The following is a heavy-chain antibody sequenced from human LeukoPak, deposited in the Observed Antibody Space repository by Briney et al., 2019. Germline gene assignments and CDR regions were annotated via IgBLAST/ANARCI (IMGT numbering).Heavy chain of an antibody. CDR1: GGSFSGYY. CDR3: ARPGWGATKGSWFDP. D-gene: IGHD1-26*01. Sequence: SETLSLTCAVYGGSFSGYYWSWIRQPPGKGLEWIGEINHSGSTNYNPSLKSRVTISVDTSKNQFSLKLSSVTAADTAVYYCARPGWGATKGSWFDPWGQGTLVTVSS. J-gene: IGHJ5*02. CDR2: INHSGST. V-gene: IGHV4-34*01.